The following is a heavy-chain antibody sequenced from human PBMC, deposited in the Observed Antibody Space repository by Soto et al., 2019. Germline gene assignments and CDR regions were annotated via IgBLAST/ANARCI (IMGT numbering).Heavy chain of an antibody. CDR3: PRWYYYNRSAYSPFDY. Sequence: GSLRLSCAASGFTFSTYAMSWVRQAPGKGLEWVSAISGSGGSTYYADSVKGRFTISRDNSKNTPYLQMNSLRAEDTAVYYCPRWYYYNRSAYSPFDYWGQGT. V-gene: IGHV3-23*01. CDR2: ISGSGGST. J-gene: IGHJ4*02. CDR1: GFTFSTYA. D-gene: IGHD3-22*01.